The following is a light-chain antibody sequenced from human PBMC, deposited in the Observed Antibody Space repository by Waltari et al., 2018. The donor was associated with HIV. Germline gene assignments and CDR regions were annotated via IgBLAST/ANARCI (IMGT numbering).Light chain of an antibody. Sequence: QSALTQPAPVSGSPGQSITISCTGTSSAVGGYNFVSWYQQHPGKAPKLMIYDVTNRPSGISNRFSGSKSDKTASLTISGLQAEDEADYYCSSYTSGSSFVFGTGTKVTVL. CDR3: SSYTSGSSFV. CDR2: DVT. J-gene: IGLJ1*01. CDR1: SSAVGGYNF. V-gene: IGLV2-14*03.